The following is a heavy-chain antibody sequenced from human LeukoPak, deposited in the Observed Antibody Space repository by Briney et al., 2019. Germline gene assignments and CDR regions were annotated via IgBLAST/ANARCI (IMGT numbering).Heavy chain of an antibody. CDR3: ASGRGIAVAGPGGYFDY. Sequence: PGGSLRLPCAASGFTFSSYWMSWVRQAPGKGLEWVSYISPWGDTIYFADSVKGRFTLSRDNAKNSLYLQMNSLTAEDTAVYYCASGRGIAVAGPGGYFDYWGQGTLVTVSS. J-gene: IGHJ4*02. CDR2: ISPWGDTI. V-gene: IGHV3-48*04. CDR1: GFTFSSYW. D-gene: IGHD6-19*01.